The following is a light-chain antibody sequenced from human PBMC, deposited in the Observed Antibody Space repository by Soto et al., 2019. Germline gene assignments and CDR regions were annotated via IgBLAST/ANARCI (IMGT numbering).Light chain of an antibody. V-gene: IGKV1-5*03. CDR3: QQYNDFQYT. CDR1: QSIGSW. CDR2: KAT. Sequence: DIKMTQSPSTLPASVEDGVTITCRASQSIGSWLAWYQQKPGKAPKLLIYKATNLQSGVPSRFSGSGSGTDFSLTISSLQPVDSATYFCQQYNDFQYTFGPGTKLEI. J-gene: IGKJ2*01.